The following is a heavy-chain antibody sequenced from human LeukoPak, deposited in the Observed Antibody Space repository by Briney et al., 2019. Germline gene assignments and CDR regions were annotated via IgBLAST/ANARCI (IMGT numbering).Heavy chain of an antibody. Sequence: VASVTVSCKASGYTFTGYYMHWVRQAPGQGVEWMGWINPNSGGTNYAQKFQGRVTMTRDTSISTAYMELSRLRSDDTAVYYCARVRKLGYCSSTSCFPHYMDVWGKGTTVTVSS. CDR1: GYTFTGYY. J-gene: IGHJ6*03. D-gene: IGHD2-2*01. CDR3: ARVRKLGYCSSTSCFPHYMDV. CDR2: INPNSGGT. V-gene: IGHV1-2*02.